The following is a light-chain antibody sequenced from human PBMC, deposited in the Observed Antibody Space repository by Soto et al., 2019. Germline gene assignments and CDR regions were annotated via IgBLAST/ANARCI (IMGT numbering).Light chain of an antibody. CDR2: GAS. CDR3: QQYGRSPCT. V-gene: IGKV3-20*01. Sequence: EIVLTQSPGTLSLSPGERATLSCRASQSVSSNNLAWYQQRPGQAPRVVIYGASTRATGIPERFSGSGSGTDFTLTITSLETEDFAVYYCQQYGRSPCTFGPGTKVDIK. J-gene: IGKJ3*01. CDR1: QSVSSNN.